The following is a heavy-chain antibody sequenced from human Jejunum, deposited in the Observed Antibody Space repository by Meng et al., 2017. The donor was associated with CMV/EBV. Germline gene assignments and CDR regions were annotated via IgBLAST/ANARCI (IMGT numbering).Heavy chain of an antibody. Sequence: WMHGVRQAPGKGLVWVSRIDGDGSYTNYADSVKGRFTISRDNAKSTLFLEMNSLRVEDTAVYYCARDAAYCDGGGCYSAYYFDYWGQGALVTVSS. CDR1: W. D-gene: IGHD2-15*01. V-gene: IGHV3-74*01. J-gene: IGHJ4*02. CDR2: IDGDGSYT. CDR3: ARDAAYCDGGGCYSAYYFDY.